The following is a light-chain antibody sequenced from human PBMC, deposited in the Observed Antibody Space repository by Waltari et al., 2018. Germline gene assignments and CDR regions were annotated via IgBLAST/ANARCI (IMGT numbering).Light chain of an antibody. Sequence: QSVLTQTPSVSATPGQRVTISCSGSSSNIGINIVNWYQQLPGTAPKLLIHTNNRRPSGVPDRLSGSKSGTSASLAISGLQSEDEAEYYSAAWDDSLDGPVFGGGTKLTVL. CDR1: SSNIGINI. J-gene: IGLJ3*02. CDR2: TNN. V-gene: IGLV1-44*01. CDR3: AAWDDSLDGPV.